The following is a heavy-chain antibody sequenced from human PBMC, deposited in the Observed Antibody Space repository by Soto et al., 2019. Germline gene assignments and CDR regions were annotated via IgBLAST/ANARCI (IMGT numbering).Heavy chain of an antibody. Sequence: PGGSLRLSCAASGFTFSSYAMHWVRQAPGKGLEWVAVISYDGSNKYYADSVKGRFTISRDNSKNTLYLQMNSLRAEDTAVYYCASLVSSGPETFDYWGQGTLVTVYS. CDR1: GFTFSSYA. D-gene: IGHD3-22*01. V-gene: IGHV3-30-3*01. CDR2: ISYDGSNK. CDR3: ASLVSSGPETFDY. J-gene: IGHJ4*02.